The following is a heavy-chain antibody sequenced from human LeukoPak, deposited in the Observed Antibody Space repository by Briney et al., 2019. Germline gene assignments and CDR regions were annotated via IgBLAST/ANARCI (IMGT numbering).Heavy chain of an antibody. CDR1: GGSISSGGYY. D-gene: IGHD3-3*01. Sequence: PSQTLSLTCTVSGGSISSGGYYWSWIRQHPGKGLEWIGYIYYSGSTNYNPSLKSRVTISVDTSKNQFSLKLSSVTAADTAVYYCARITIFGVVYNWFDPWGQGTLVTVSS. CDR2: IYYSGST. V-gene: IGHV4-31*03. J-gene: IGHJ5*02. CDR3: ARITIFGVVYNWFDP.